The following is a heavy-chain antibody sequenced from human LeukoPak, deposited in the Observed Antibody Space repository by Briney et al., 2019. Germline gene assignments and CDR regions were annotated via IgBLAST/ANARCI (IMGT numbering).Heavy chain of an antibody. CDR2: ISQSGST. J-gene: IGHJ4*02. D-gene: IGHD1-1*01. CDR1: GGSFSYYY. Sequence: SETLSLTCAVYGGSFSYYYWTWIRQPPGKGLEWIGEISQSGSTNYNSSLKSRVTISVDTSKNQFSLKLSSLTAADTAVYYCARRGTPPQLRHVDYWGQGTLVTV. V-gene: IGHV4-34*01. CDR3: ARRGTPPQLRHVDY.